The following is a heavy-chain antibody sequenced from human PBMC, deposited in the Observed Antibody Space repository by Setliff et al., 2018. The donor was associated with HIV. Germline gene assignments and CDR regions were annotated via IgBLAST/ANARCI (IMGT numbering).Heavy chain of an antibody. CDR3: ARGVAAAGMLMDV. Sequence: PSETLSLTCTVSGGSISNYYWSWIRQPAGKGLEWIGRIHTSDTTRYNPSLQSRVAMSVDTSKNQFSLKLTSVSAADTAVYYCARGVAAAGMLMDVWGKGTTVS. J-gene: IGHJ6*03. CDR2: IHTSDTT. V-gene: IGHV4-4*07. CDR1: GGSISNYY. D-gene: IGHD6-13*01.